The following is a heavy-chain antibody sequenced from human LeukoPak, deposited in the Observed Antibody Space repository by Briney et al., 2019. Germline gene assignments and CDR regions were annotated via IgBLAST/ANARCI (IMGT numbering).Heavy chain of an antibody. CDR2: ISWNSGSI. CDR3: AKGPTPLSSRGWIDP. J-gene: IGHJ5*02. Sequence: GGSLRLSCAASGFTFDDYAMHWVRQAPGKGLEWVSGISWNSGSIGYADSVRGRFTISRDNSKNTVYLQMNSLRPEDTAVYYCAKGPTPLSSRGWIDPWGQGTLVTVSS. V-gene: IGHV3-9*01. CDR1: GFTFDDYA. D-gene: IGHD6-13*01.